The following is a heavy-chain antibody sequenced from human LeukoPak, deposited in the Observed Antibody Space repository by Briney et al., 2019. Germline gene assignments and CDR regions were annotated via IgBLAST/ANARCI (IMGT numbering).Heavy chain of an antibody. J-gene: IGHJ6*02. Sequence: ASVKVSCKASGYTFTSHDINWVRQATGQGLEWMGWMNPNSGNTGYAQKFQGRVSMTRDTSISTAYMELSSLRSEDTAVYYCARGPVEAVFGVSTEDWGQGTTVTVSS. D-gene: IGHD3-10*02. CDR1: GYTFTSHD. CDR2: MNPNSGNT. V-gene: IGHV1-8*01. CDR3: ARGPVEAVFGVSTED.